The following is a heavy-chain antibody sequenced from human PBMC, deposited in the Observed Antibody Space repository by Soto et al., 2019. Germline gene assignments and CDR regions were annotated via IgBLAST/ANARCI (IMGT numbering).Heavy chain of an antibody. CDR2: IIPLFGKS. D-gene: IGHD2-21*01. V-gene: IGHV1-69*05. CDR1: GDSFSNSG. J-gene: IGHJ4*02. Sequence: QVQLVQSGPEVTTPGSSVKVSCKASGDSFSNSGISWVRQATGQGLQWIGWIIPLFGKSDYRQEFQGRVTLTTDESKTTAYMELSSLRSEDSATYYCAKDRAGDMSLWGQGTLFTVSS. CDR3: AKDRAGDMSL.